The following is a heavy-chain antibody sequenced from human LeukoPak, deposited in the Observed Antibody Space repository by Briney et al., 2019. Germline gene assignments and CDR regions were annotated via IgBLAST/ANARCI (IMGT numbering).Heavy chain of an antibody. CDR1: EFTFSSYW. V-gene: IGHV3-7*04. Sequence: GGSLRLSCAASEFTFSSYWMNWVRQAPGKGLEWVAKIKQGGSEKYYVDSVKGRFTMSRDNAKNSVYLQMDSLRAEDTAVYYCARGKYVGGPFEIWGLGTMVTVSS. J-gene: IGHJ3*02. CDR3: ARGKYVGGPFEI. D-gene: IGHD3-16*01. CDR2: IKQGGSEK.